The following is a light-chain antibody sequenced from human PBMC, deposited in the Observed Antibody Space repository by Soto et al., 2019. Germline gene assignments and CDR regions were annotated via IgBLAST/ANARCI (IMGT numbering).Light chain of an antibody. J-gene: IGLJ1*01. CDR3: QTWATGSYV. CDR1: SGHSNYA. CDR2: VNSDGSH. V-gene: IGLV4-69*01. Sequence: QPVLTQSPSASASLGASVKLTCTLSSGHSNYAIAWHQQQSEKGPRYLMKVNSDGSHSKGDGIPDRFSGSSSGAERYLSISSLQSEDEADYYCQTWATGSYVFGTGSNLTVL.